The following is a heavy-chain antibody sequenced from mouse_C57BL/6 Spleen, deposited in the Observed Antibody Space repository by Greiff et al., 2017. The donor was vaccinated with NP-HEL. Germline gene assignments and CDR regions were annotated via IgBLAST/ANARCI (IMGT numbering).Heavy chain of an antibody. V-gene: IGHV5-12*01. CDR3: ARPIYYGNYGGFAY. CDR1: GFTFSDYY. Sequence: DVHLVESGGGLVQPGGSLKLSCAASGFTFSDYYMYWVRQTPEKRLEWVAYISNGGGSTYYPDTVKGRFTISRDNAKNTLYLQMSRLKSEDTAMYYCARPIYYGNYGGFAYWGQGTLVTVSA. J-gene: IGHJ3*01. CDR2: ISNGGGST. D-gene: IGHD2-1*01.